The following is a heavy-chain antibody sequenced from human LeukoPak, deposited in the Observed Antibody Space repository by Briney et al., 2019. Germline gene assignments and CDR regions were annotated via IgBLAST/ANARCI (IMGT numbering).Heavy chain of an antibody. CDR1: GFTFSSYS. CDR2: ISSSSSYI. Sequence: SGGSLRLSCAASGFTFSSYSMNWVRQAPGKGLEWVSSISSSSSYIYYADSVKGRFTISRDNAKNSLYLQMNSLRAEDTAVYYCARDRLQSGYDYYFDYWGQGTLVTVSS. J-gene: IGHJ4*02. CDR3: ARDRLQSGYDYYFDY. V-gene: IGHV3-21*01. D-gene: IGHD5-12*01.